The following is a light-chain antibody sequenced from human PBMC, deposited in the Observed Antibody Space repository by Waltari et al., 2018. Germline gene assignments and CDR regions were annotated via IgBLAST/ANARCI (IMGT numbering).Light chain of an antibody. V-gene: IGLV2-11*01. Sequence: QSALTQPRSVSGSPGQSVTISCTGTSSDVGNYNYVSWYQQHPGKAPKFMIFDVSKRPSGVPDRFAGSKSGSTASLTISGLQAEDEADYYCCSYAGRYTYVFGTGTKVTVL. CDR2: DVS. CDR3: CSYAGRYTYV. J-gene: IGLJ1*01. CDR1: SSDVGNYNY.